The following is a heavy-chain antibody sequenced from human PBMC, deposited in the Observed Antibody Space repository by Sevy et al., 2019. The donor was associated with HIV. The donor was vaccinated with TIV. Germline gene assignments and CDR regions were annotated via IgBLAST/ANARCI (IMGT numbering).Heavy chain of an antibody. CDR2: ISSRSSFT. CDR1: GFTFGDYY. J-gene: IGHJ3*01. Sequence: HGGSLRLSCVGSGFTFGDYYISWIRQAPGKGLECVAYISSRSSFTNYTDSVRGRFTISRDNAKNEVFLQMNSLRAEDTGVYYCARGAYDVWGQGTTVTVSS. V-gene: IGHV3-11*06. CDR3: ARGAYDV.